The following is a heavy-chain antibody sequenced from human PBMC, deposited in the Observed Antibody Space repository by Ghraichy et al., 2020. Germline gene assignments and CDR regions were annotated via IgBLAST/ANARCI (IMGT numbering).Heavy chain of an antibody. V-gene: IGHV3-15*01. D-gene: IGHD3-10*01. J-gene: IGHJ4*02. CDR3: TTTYYGSGSVY. Sequence: IKSKTDGGTTDYAAPVKGRFTISRDDSKNTLYLQMNSLKTEDTAVYYCTTTYYGSGSVYWGQGTLVIVS. CDR2: IKSKTDGGTT.